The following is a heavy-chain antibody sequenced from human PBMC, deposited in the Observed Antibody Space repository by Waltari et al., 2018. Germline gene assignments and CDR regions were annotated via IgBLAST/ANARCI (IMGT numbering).Heavy chain of an antibody. J-gene: IGHJ4*02. CDR2: MNPNSGNT. CDR1: GGTFSSYA. D-gene: IGHD3-10*01. V-gene: IGHV1-8*03. Sequence: QVQLVQSGAEVKKPGSSVKVSCKASGGTFSSYAVSWVRQAPGQGLEWMGWMNPNSGNTGYAQKFQGRVTITRNTSISTAYMELSSLRSEDTAVYYCARGLGYGSGIKDYWGQGTLVTVSS. CDR3: ARGLGYGSGIKDY.